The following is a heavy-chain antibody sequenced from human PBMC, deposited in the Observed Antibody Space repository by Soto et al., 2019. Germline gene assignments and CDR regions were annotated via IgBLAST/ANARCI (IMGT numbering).Heavy chain of an antibody. D-gene: IGHD6-19*01. CDR2: IYYSGST. V-gene: IGHV4-61*01. CDR3: AREGIAVAGLDY. Sequence: PSETLSLTCTVSGGSVSSGSYYWRWKRQPPGKGLEWIGYIYYSGSTNYNPSLKSRVTISVDTSKNQFSLKLSSVTAADTAVYYCAREGIAVAGLDYWGQGTLVTVSS. J-gene: IGHJ4*02. CDR1: GGSVSSGSYY.